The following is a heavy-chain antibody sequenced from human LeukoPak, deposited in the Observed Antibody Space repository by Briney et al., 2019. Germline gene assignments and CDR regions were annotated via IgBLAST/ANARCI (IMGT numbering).Heavy chain of an antibody. CDR2: VYYNGAT. D-gene: IGHD5-24*01. V-gene: IGHV4-59*01. J-gene: IGHJ4*02. Sequence: PWETLSLTCTVSGDSISIYYWNWIQQPPGKGLEWIGYVYYNGATNYNPSLKSRVTISVDTSRNQFSLKLSSVTAADTAVYYCARGDGYNYAIVSFGYWGQGTLVTVSS. CDR1: GDSISIYY. CDR3: ARGDGYNYAIVSFGY.